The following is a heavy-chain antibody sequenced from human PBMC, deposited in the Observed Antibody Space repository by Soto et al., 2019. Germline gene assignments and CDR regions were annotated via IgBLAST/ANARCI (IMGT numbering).Heavy chain of an antibody. CDR3: ARTRSGSGTHHH. Sequence: QVQLVQSGAEVKKPGASVKVSCKAAGYSFTSYGISWVRQAPGQGLEWLGWISVYNGVTTYAQKLQGRVSMTTDTSTNTAYMELRSLRSDDTAVYFCARTRSGSGTHHHWGQGTLVTVSS. V-gene: IGHV1-18*04. D-gene: IGHD6-25*01. CDR2: ISVYNGVT. CDR1: GYSFTSYG. J-gene: IGHJ1*01.